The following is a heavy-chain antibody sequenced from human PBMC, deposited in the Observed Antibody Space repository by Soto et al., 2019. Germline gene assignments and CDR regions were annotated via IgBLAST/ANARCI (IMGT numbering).Heavy chain of an antibody. D-gene: IGHD3-22*01. Sequence: EVQLVESGGGLVQPGRSLRLSCAASGFTFDDYAMHWVRQAPRKGLEWVSGISWNSGSIGYADSVKGRFTISRDNAKNFLYLQMNSLRAEDTALYYCAKGYYDSSGYQYLFDYWGQGTLVTVSS. CDR3: AKGYYDSSGYQYLFDY. J-gene: IGHJ4*02. V-gene: IGHV3-9*01. CDR2: ISWNSGSI. CDR1: GFTFDDYA.